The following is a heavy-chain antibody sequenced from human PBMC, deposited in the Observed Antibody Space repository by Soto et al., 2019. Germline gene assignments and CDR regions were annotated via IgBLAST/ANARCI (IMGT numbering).Heavy chain of an antibody. J-gene: IGHJ4*02. D-gene: IGHD5-12*01. CDR1: GGTFSSYA. Sequence: ASVKVSCKASGGTFSSYAISWVRQAPGQGLEWMGGIIPIFGTANYAQKFQGRVTITADESTSTAYMELSSLRSEDTAVYYCARARLVGYSGYDFDYWGQGTLVTVSS. CDR2: IIPIFGTA. CDR3: ARARLVGYSGYDFDY. V-gene: IGHV1-69*13.